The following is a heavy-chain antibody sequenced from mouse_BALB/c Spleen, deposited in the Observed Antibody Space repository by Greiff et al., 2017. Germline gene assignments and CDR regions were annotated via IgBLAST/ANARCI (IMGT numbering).Heavy chain of an antibody. Sequence: VQLQQPGAELVKPGASVKLSCKASGYTFTSYWMHWVKQRPGQGLEWIGAIYPGNSDTSYNQKFKGKAKLTAVTSASTAYMELSSLTNEDSAVYYCTRDGSSRYAMDYWGQGTSVTVSS. CDR2: IYPGNSDT. V-gene: IGHV1-5*01. CDR3: TRDGSSRYAMDY. D-gene: IGHD1-1*01. J-gene: IGHJ4*01. CDR1: GYTFTSYW.